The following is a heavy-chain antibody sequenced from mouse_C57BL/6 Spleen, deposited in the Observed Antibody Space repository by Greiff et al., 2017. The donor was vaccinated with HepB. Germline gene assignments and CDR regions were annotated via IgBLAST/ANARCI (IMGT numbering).Heavy chain of an antibody. CDR1: GFTFSDYG. CDR2: ISSGSSTI. CDR3: ARMDGYSFFDY. D-gene: IGHD2-3*01. Sequence: EVKLVESGGGLVKPGGSLKLSCAASGFTFSDYGMHWVRQAPEKGLEWVAYISSGSSTIYYADTVKGRFTISRDNAKNTLFLQMTSLRSEDTAMYYCARMDGYSFFDYWGQGTTLTVSS. V-gene: IGHV5-17*01. J-gene: IGHJ2*01.